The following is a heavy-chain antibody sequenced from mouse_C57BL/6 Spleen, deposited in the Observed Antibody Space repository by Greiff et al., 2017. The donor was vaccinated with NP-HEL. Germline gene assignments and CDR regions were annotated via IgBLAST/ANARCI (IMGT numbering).Heavy chain of an antibody. D-gene: IGHD1-1*01. CDR1: GFTFSSYA. Sequence: EVMLVESGGGLVKPGGSLKLSCAASGFTFSSYAMSWVRQTPEKRLEWVATISDGGSYTYYPDNVKGRFPISRDNAKNNLYLQMSQLKSEDTAMYYCARDRSSGAMDYWGQGTSVTVSS. CDR3: ARDRSSGAMDY. CDR2: ISDGGSYT. V-gene: IGHV5-4*01. J-gene: IGHJ4*01.